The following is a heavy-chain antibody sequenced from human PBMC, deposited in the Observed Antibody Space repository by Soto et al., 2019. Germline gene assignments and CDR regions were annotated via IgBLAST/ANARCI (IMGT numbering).Heavy chain of an antibody. CDR3: ARHELGLFGMDV. J-gene: IGHJ6*02. V-gene: IGHV4-39*01. D-gene: IGHD1-7*01. Sequence: PSQTLSLTCTVSAGSVTISSYYWGWLRQPPGKGLECIPSIYSPGSTHYNPALKRRVTLSADTSKNQFSLKLRSVNAAETAVYYCARHELGLFGMDVWGQGTTVTVSS. CDR1: AGSVTISSYY. CDR2: IYSPGST.